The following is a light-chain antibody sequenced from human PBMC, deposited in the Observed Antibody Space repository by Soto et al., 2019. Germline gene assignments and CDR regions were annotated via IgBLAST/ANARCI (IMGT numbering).Light chain of an antibody. V-gene: IGLV1-44*01. Sequence: QSVLTQPPSSSGTPGQRVTISCSGSSSNIGSSTVSWYQQLPGTAPKLLIYSNNQRPSGVPDRFSGSKSGTSASLAISGLQSEDEADYYCAAWDASLNGYYVFGTATKVTVL. CDR1: SSNIGSST. CDR2: SNN. J-gene: IGLJ1*01. CDR3: AAWDASLNGYYV.